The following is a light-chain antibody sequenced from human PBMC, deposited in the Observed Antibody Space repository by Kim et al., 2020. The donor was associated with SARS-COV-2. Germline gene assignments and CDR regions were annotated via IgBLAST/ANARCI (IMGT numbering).Light chain of an antibody. J-gene: IGLJ3*02. Sequence: SYELTQPPSVSLAPGKTATITCGGDNIGGKGVHWYQQKPGQALVLVIYYDGDRPSGIPERFSGSNSRNTATLTISRVEAGDEADYFCQAWDGGRDWVFGG. CDR1: NIGGKG. V-gene: IGLV3-21*01. CDR2: YDG. CDR3: QAWDGGRDWV.